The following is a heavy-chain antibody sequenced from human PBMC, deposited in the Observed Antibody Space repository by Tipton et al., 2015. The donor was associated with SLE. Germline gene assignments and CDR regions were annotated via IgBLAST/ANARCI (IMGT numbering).Heavy chain of an antibody. D-gene: IGHD3-3*01. J-gene: IGHJ4*02. CDR2: IYYSGST. CDR3: ASLLEWLPLV. Sequence: TLSLTCTVSGGSISSSSYYWGWIRQPPGKGLEWIGSIYYSGSTYYNPSLKSRVTISVDTSKNQFSLTLSSVTAADTAVYYCASLLEWLPLVWGQGTLVTVSS. CDR1: GGSISSSSYY. V-gene: IGHV4-39*01.